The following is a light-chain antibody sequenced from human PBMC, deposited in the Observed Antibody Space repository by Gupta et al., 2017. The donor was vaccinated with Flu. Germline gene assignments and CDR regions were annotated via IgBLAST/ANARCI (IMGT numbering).Light chain of an antibody. CDR2: GAS. CDR1: QSVTTN. Sequence: EVVMTQSPDTLSVSPGERATLSCGASQSVTTNLAWYQQKPGQAPRLLIFGASTRATGVPARFSGSGSGTQFTLTISSRQSEEFAVYHCQQYNNWPRTFGQGTKVEIK. V-gene: IGKV3-15*01. J-gene: IGKJ1*01. CDR3: QQYNNWPRT.